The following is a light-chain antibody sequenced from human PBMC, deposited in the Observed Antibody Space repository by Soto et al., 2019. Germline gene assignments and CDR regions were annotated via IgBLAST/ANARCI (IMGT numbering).Light chain of an antibody. CDR1: QGISSY. J-gene: IGKJ2*01. CDR3: QQLNSYPQT. Sequence: DIQLTQSPSFLSASVGDRVTITCRASQGISSYLAWYQQKPGKAPKLLIYAASTLQSGVPSRFSGSGSGTEFTLTISSLQSEDCATYYCQQLNSYPQTFGQGTKLEIK. V-gene: IGKV1-9*01. CDR2: AAS.